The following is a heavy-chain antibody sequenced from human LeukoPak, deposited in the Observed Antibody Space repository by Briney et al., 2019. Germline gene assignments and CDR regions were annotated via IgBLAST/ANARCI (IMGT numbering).Heavy chain of an antibody. CDR3: ARGELLGYYYMDV. V-gene: IGHV3-23*01. CDR2: ISGSGGST. J-gene: IGHJ6*03. Sequence: PGGSLRLSCAASGFTFSSYGMSWVRQAPGKGLEWVSAISGSGGSTYYADSVKGRFTISRDNAKNSLYLQMNSLRAEDTAVYYCARGELLGYYYMDVWGKGTTVTISS. D-gene: IGHD3-10*01. CDR1: GFTFSSYG.